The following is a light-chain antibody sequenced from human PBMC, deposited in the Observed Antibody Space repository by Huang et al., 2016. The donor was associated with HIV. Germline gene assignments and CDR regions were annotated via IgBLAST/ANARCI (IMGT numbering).Light chain of an antibody. CDR3: QQYYSTLWT. CDR2: WAS. CDR1: QSVLYSSNNKYY. Sequence: DIVMTQSPDYLAVSLGERATINCKSSQSVLYSSNNKYYLAWYQQKPGQPPKLLIYWASTRESGVPDRFSGSGSGTDFTLTISSLQAEDGAVYYCQQYYSTLWTFGQGTKVEIK. J-gene: IGKJ1*01. V-gene: IGKV4-1*01.